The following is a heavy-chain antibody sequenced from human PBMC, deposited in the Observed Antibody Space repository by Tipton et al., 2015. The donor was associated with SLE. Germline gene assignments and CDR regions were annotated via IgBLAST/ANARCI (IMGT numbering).Heavy chain of an antibody. D-gene: IGHD2-21*02. V-gene: IGHV4-61*02. CDR1: GVSMSRGSDH. CDR3: ARGMVTWRGAILGADV. CDR2: IYTSGNT. J-gene: IGHJ6*02. Sequence: TLSLTCTVSGVSMSRGSDHWSWIRQSAGKGLEWIGRIYTSGNTNYNHSLKSRVTLSVDTSKNQFSLKLSSVTAADTAVYYCARGMVTWRGAILGADVWGQGTTVNVSS.